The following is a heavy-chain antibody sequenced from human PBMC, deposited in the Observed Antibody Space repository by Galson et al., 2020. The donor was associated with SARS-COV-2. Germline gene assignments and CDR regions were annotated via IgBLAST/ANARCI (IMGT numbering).Heavy chain of an antibody. Sequence: GGSLRLSCAASGFNFHTYPMNWVRQAPGKGLECVSSIDSSGYNTYYGDSVKGRFSISRDNAKNLLFLQMNSLTVEDTGLYYCVRGKGTPEYYYFGLDVWGQGTTVTVSS. CDR3: VRGKGTPEYYYFGLDV. D-gene: IGHD3-10*01. J-gene: IGHJ6*02. CDR2: IDSSGYNT. V-gene: IGHV3-21*06. CDR1: GFNFHTYP.